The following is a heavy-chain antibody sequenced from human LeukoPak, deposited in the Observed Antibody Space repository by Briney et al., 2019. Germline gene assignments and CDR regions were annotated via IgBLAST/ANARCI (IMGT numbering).Heavy chain of an antibody. CDR1: GGSISSSDYY. V-gene: IGHV4-30-4*08. D-gene: IGHD3-22*01. Sequence: SQTLSLTCTVSGGSISSSDYYWSWIRQPPGKGLEWIGYIDYSGSTYYNPSLKSRVTISLDTSKNQFSLRLTSVTAADTAVYYCARDRWDTSGXYXTFXYWGRGTLVT. CDR3: ARDRWDTSGXYXTFXY. J-gene: IGHJ4*02. CDR2: IDYSGST.